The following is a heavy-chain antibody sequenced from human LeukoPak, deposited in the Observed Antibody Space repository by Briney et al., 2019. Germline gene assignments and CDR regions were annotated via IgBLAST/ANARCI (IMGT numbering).Heavy chain of an antibody. CDR1: GFTFSTYG. CDR2: IQYDGSNE. J-gene: IGHJ6*03. CDR3: AKDRCSNGIGCYYYYMDV. Sequence: GGSLRLSCAASGFTFSTYGMHWVRQAPGKGLEWVAYIQYDGSNEQYAHSVKDRFRISRDSSKNILYLQMNSLRAEDTAVYYCAKDRCSNGIGCYYYYMDVWGKGTTVTISS. D-gene: IGHD2-8*01. V-gene: IGHV3-30*02.